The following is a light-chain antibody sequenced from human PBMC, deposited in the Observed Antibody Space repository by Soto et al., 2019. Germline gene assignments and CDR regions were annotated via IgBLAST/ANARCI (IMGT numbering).Light chain of an antibody. CDR1: SGHSSSI. J-gene: IGLJ3*02. Sequence: QLVLTQSSSASASLGSSVKLTCTLSSGHSSSIIAWHQQQPGKAPRYLMKLEGSGNFNKASGVPDRFSGSSSGADRYLTIPGLRSEDEADYYCETWDINSRVFGGGTKLTVL. CDR3: ETWDINSRV. V-gene: IGLV4-60*03. CDR2: LEGSGNF.